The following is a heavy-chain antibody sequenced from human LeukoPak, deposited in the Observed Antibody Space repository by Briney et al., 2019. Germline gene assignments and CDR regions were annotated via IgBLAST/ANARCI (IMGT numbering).Heavy chain of an antibody. V-gene: IGHV1-8*01. CDR1: GYPFTTHE. CDR3: ARGPRNDP. D-gene: IGHD1-14*01. J-gene: IGHJ5*02. CDR2: VHPNTGNT. Sequence: GASVQVSCKTSGYPFTTHEIHWVRQAAGQGLEWMGWVHPNTGNTAYAQRFQGRVTMTRDTSISTAYMELSSLTSNDTAVYFCARGPRNDPWGQGTLVTVSS.